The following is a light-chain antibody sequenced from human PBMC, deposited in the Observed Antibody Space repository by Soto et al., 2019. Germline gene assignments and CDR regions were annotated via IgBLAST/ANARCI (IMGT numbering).Light chain of an antibody. Sequence: EIVLTQSPGTLSLSPGERATLSCRASHSVSSIYLAWYQQRPGQAPRLLIYGASSRATGIPDRFSGSGSGTDFTLTISRLEPEDFAVYYCQEYGTSPLTFGGGTKIQIK. V-gene: IGKV3-20*01. CDR1: HSVSSIY. CDR2: GAS. CDR3: QEYGTSPLT. J-gene: IGKJ4*01.